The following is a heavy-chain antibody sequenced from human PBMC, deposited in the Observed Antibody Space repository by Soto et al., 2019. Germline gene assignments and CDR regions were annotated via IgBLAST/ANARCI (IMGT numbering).Heavy chain of an antibody. Sequence: GASVKVSCKASGFTFTSSAVQWVRQARGQRLEWIGWIVVGSGNTNYAQKFQERVTITRDMSTSTAYMELSSLRSEDTAVYYCAAGFAGLRYFDWSLYYYYGMDGWGQGTTVTVSS. CDR3: AAGFAGLRYFDWSLYYYYGMDG. V-gene: IGHV1-58*01. CDR1: GFTFTSSA. J-gene: IGHJ6*02. CDR2: IVVGSGNT. D-gene: IGHD3-9*01.